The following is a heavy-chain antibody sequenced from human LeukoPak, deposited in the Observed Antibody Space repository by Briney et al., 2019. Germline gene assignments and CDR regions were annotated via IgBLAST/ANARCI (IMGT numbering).Heavy chain of an antibody. CDR2: ISSSGSTI. V-gene: IGHV3-11*04. Sequence: GGSLRLSCAASGFTFSDYYMSWIRQAPGKGLEWVSYISSSGSTIYYADSVKGRFTISRDNAKNTLYLQMNSLRAEDTAVYYCAKDRTAAALGGLDYWGQGTLVTVSS. CDR1: GFTFSDYY. J-gene: IGHJ4*02. D-gene: IGHD6-13*01. CDR3: AKDRTAAALGGLDY.